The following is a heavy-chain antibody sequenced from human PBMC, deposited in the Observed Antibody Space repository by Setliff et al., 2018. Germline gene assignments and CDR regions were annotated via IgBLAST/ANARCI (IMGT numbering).Heavy chain of an antibody. V-gene: IGHV4-4*07. Sequence: SETLSLTCTVSGGSISSYYWSWIRQPAGKGLEWIGHIYIGGSANYNPSLKSRVTMSIDTSKNQFSLRLSSMTAADTAVYYCARYRPSGSSRLNYFDLWGRGTLVTVSS. CDR2: IYIGGSA. CDR3: ARYRPSGSSRLNYFDL. D-gene: IGHD3-22*01. J-gene: IGHJ2*01. CDR1: GGSISSYY.